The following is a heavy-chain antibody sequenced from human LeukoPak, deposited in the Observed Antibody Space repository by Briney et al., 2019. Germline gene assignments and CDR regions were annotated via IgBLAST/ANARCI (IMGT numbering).Heavy chain of an antibody. D-gene: IGHD3-16*02. J-gene: IGHJ4*02. V-gene: IGHV3-48*03. CDR3: AKVITFGGVIPNYFDY. CDR1: GFTFSSYE. CDR2: ISSSGSTI. Sequence: GGSLRLSCAASGFTFSSYEMNWVRQAPGKGLEWVSYISSSGSTIYYADSVKGRFTISRDNAKNSLYLQMNSLRAEDTAVYYCAKVITFGGVIPNYFDYWGQGTLVTVSS.